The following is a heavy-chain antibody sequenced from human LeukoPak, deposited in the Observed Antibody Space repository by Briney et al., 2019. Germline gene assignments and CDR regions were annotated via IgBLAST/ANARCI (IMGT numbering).Heavy chain of an antibody. Sequence: PSETLSLTSTVSGGSISSYYWSWLRQPPGQGLEWFGYIYYSGSTNYNPSLKSRVTISVDTSKNPFSLKLSSVTAAATAVYYCARQPPQPPPEDNWFDRWGQGTLVTVYS. D-gene: IGHD2-2*01. J-gene: IGHJ5*02. V-gene: IGHV4-59*08. CDR3: ARQPPQPPPEDNWFDR. CDR1: GGSISSYY. CDR2: IYYSGST.